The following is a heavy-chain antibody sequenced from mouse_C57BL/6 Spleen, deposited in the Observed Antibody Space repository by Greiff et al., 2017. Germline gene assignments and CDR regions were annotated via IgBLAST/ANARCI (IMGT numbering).Heavy chain of an antibody. D-gene: IGHD1-1*01. CDR2: ISSGGDYI. Sequence: DVHLVESGEGLVKPGGSLKPSCAASGFTFSSYAMSLVRQTPEKGLEWVAYISSGGDYIYYADTVKGRFPISRDNARNTLYLQMSSLKSEDTAMYYCTRVDGSSYRIYFDYWGQGTTLTVSS. J-gene: IGHJ2*01. CDR3: TRVDGSSYRIYFDY. V-gene: IGHV5-9-1*02. CDR1: GFTFSSYA.